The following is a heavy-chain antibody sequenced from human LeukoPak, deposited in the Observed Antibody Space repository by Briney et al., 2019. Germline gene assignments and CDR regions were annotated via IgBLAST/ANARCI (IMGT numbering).Heavy chain of an antibody. V-gene: IGHV1-2*02. J-gene: IGHJ6*03. CDR3: ARRYYDSSGYYYYYYYMDV. D-gene: IGHD3-22*01. CDR1: GGRFKSYG. Sequence: ASVKVSCKTTGGRFKSYGFSWVRQAPGQGLEWMGWINPNSGGTNYAQKFQGRVTMTRDTSISTAYMELSRLRSDDTAVYYCARRYYDSSGYYYYYYYMDVWGKGTTVTVSS. CDR2: INPNSGGT.